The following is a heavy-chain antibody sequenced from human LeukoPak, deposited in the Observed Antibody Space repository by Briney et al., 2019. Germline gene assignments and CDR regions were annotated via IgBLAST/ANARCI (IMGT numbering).Heavy chain of an antibody. CDR1: GFTLSTYW. CDR2: IKEDGSRE. J-gene: IGHJ1*01. Sequence: PRGSLRLSCAASGFTLSTYWMTCGPQAPQEGLEWVANIKEDGSREYCVDSVKGRFTISRDNAKKSPYLQMDSLTDEDTAVYYCARDSPGYGAYVSWGQGTLVSVSS. V-gene: IGHV3-7*01. CDR3: ARDSPGYGAYVS. D-gene: IGHD5-12*01.